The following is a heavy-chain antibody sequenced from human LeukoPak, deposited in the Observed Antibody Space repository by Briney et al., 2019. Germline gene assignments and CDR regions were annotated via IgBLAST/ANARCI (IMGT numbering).Heavy chain of an antibody. CDR2: ISGNGRDT. V-gene: IGHV3-23*01. CDR1: GFTFSSFA. D-gene: IGHD4-23*01. Sequence: GGSLRLSCAGSGFTFSSFAMSWVRQAPGKGLQWVSTISGNGRDTYYADSVEGCFTISRDNSKNTLSLQMNSLRAEDTAIYYCAKDRASGGPGVRFNPWGQGTLVTVSA. J-gene: IGHJ5*02. CDR3: AKDRASGGPGVRFNP.